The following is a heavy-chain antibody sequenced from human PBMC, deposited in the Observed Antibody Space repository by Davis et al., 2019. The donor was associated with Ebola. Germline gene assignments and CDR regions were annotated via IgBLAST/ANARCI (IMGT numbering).Heavy chain of an antibody. CDR1: GFTFSGSA. CDR3: AKSGLSFGVVKYHYGMDV. V-gene: IGHV3-30*04. J-gene: IGHJ6*04. Sequence: GESLKISCAASGFTFSGSAMHWVRQAPGKGLEWVAVISYDGSNKYYADSVKGRFTISRDNSTKTLYLQMNSLIAEDTAVYYCAKSGLSFGVVKYHYGMDVWGKGTTVTVSS. CDR2: ISYDGSNK. D-gene: IGHD3-3*01.